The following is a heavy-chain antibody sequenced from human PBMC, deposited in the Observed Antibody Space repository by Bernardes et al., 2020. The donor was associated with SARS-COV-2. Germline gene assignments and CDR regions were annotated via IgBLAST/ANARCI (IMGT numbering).Heavy chain of an antibody. J-gene: IGHJ4*02. V-gene: IGHV3-23*01. Sequence: GGSLRLSRAASGFTLGSYAMSWVRQAPGKGLDWVSGISGSGSSTYYADSVKGRFTISRDNSKSTLYLQMNSLRAEDTAVYYCASLEAGGWGQGTLVTVSS. CDR2: ISGSGSST. D-gene: IGHD1-1*01. CDR1: GFTLGSYA. CDR3: ASLEAGG.